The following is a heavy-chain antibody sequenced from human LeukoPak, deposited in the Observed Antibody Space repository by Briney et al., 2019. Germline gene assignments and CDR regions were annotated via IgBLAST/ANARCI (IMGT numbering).Heavy chain of an antibody. J-gene: IGHJ4*02. CDR2: IYHTGVT. CDR1: GGSISSGGHY. V-gene: IGHV4-30-2*06. CDR3: ARVGYPAHFDY. Sequence: PSETLSLTCSVSGGSISSGGHYWSWLRHSPGKGLGWIGYIYHTGVTYFNPSLKSRVTISVDTSKNQFSLKLSSVTAADTAVYYCARVGYPAHFDYWGQGTLVTVSS. D-gene: IGHD6-25*01.